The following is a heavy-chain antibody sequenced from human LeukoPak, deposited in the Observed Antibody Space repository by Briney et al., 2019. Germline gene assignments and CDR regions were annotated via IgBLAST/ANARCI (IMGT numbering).Heavy chain of an antibody. J-gene: IGHJ5*02. CDR2: IIPILGIA. CDR1: GGTFSSYA. Sequence: SVKVSCKASGGTFSSYAISWVRQAPGQGLAWMGRIIPILGIANYAQKFQGRVTMTRDTSTSTVYMELSSLRSEDTAVYYCARDGLTNWFDPWGQGTLVTVSS. D-gene: IGHD4/OR15-4a*01. CDR3: ARDGLTNWFDP. V-gene: IGHV1-69*04.